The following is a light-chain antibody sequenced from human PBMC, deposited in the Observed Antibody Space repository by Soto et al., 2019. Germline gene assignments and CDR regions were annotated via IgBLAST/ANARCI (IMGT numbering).Light chain of an antibody. CDR3: QHRSDWPPLT. V-gene: IGKV3-11*01. Sequence: ETVLTQSPVTLSLSPGERATLSCRASQNIINFVAWYQQKPGQAPRLLIYDASIRATGISARFSGRGSGTDFTLTISSLEPEDFAVYYCQHRSDWPPLTFGGGTKVEIK. J-gene: IGKJ4*01. CDR1: QNIINF. CDR2: DAS.